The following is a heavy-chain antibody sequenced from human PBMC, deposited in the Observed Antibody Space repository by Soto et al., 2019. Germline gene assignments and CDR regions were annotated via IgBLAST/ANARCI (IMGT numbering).Heavy chain of an antibody. CDR3: VKDRCTVGNCHIYDY. CDR1: GFTFSSHA. D-gene: IGHD2-15*01. CDR2: ISVNGDST. J-gene: IGHJ4*02. V-gene: IGHV3-23*01. Sequence: EVHLLESGGGLVQPGGSLRLSCAASGFTFSSHALNWVRQAPGKGLEWVSSISVNGDSTYYADSVKGRFAISRDSSKNTLYLQMNSLRAEDTAVYYCVKDRCTVGNCHIYDYWGQGTLVTVSS.